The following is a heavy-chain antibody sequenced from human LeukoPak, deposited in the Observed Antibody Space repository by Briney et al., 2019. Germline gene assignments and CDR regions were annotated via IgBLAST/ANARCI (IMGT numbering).Heavy chain of an antibody. CDR1: GGSLSNNNYN. J-gene: IGHJ6*04. CDR2: IHYSGST. V-gene: IGHV4-39*01. CDR3: YSYYNFWSSTVDV. Sequence: SETLSLTCSVSGGSLSNNNYNWGAIRQPPGKGLEWIGSIHYSGSTFYNPSLKSRVTISVDTSKNQFSLKLSSVTAADTAVYYCYSYYNFWSSTVDVWGKGTTVTVSP. D-gene: IGHD3-3*01.